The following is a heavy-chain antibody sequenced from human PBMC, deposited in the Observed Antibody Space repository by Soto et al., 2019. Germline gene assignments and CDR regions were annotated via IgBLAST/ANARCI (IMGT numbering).Heavy chain of an antibody. V-gene: IGHV3-23*01. CDR3: AKDMITFGGVIPGVFDP. CDR2: ISGSGGST. CDR1: GFTFSSYA. J-gene: IGHJ5*02. D-gene: IGHD3-16*01. Sequence: GGSLRLSCAASGFTFSSYAMSWVRQAPGKGLEWVSAISGSGGSTYYADSVKGRFTISGDNSKNTLYLQMNSLRAEDTAVYYCAKDMITFGGVIPGVFDPWGQGTLVTVSS.